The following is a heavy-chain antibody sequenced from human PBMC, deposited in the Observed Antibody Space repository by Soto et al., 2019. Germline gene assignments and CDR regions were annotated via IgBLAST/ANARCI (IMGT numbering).Heavy chain of an antibody. Sequence: SETLSLTCTVSGGSISSYYWSWIRQPPGKGLEWIGYIYYSGSTNYNPSLKSRVTISVNTSKNQISLRLSSVTAADTAVYYCAGVGQWLVQGYYYYMDVWGKGTTVTVSS. CDR3: AGVGQWLVQGYYYYMDV. CDR2: IYYSGST. J-gene: IGHJ6*03. D-gene: IGHD6-19*01. V-gene: IGHV4-59*08. CDR1: GGSISSYY.